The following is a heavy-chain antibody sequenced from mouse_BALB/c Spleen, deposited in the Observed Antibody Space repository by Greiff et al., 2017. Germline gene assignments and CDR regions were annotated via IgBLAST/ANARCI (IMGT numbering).Heavy chain of an antibody. CDR3: ARRIYYGNYEAY. Sequence: EVKLVESGGGLVNPGGSLKLSCAASGFTFSSYAMSWVRQTPEKRLEWVATISSGGSYTYYPDSVKGRFTISRDNAKNTLYLQMSSLRSEDTAMYYCARRIYYGNYEAYWGQGTLVTVSA. CDR2: ISSGGSYT. J-gene: IGHJ3*01. CDR1: GFTFSSYA. V-gene: IGHV5-9-3*01. D-gene: IGHD2-1*01.